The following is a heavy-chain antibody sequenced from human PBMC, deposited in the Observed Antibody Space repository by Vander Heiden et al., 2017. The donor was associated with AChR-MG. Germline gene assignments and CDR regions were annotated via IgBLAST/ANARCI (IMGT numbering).Heavy chain of an antibody. V-gene: IGHV2-5*02. D-gene: IGHD6-6*01. J-gene: IGHJ5*02. CDR3: AHRSRAAPTNNWFDP. CDR1: GFSLSTSGVG. CDR2: IYWDDDK. Sequence: QITLTESGPTLVNPTQTLTLTCTFSGFSLSTSGVGVGWIRQPRGKALELLALIYWDDDKRYSPSLKSRLTITKDTSKNQVVLKMTNMDPVDTATYYCAHRSRAAPTNNWFDPWGQGTLVTVSS.